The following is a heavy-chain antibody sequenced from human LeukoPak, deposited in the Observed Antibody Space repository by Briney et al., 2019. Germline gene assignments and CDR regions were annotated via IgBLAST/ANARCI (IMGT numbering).Heavy chain of an antibody. Sequence: PGGSLRLSCAASGFTFNNYAMSWVRQAPGKGLEWVSSIFPSGGEIHYADSVRGRFTISRDNSKSTLSLQMNSLRAEDTAIYYCATYRQVLLPFESWGQGTLVTVSS. CDR1: GFTFNNYA. J-gene: IGHJ4*02. D-gene: IGHD2-8*02. CDR2: IFPSGGEI. V-gene: IGHV3-23*01. CDR3: ATYRQVLLPFES.